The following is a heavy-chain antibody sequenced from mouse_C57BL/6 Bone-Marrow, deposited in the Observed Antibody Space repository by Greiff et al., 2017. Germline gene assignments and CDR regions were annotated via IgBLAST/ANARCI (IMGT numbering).Heavy chain of an antibody. D-gene: IGHD2-2*01. J-gene: IGHJ1*03. CDR2: INPNYGTT. Sequence: EVQLQQSGPELVKPGASVKISCKASGYSFTDYNMNWVKQSNGKSLEWIGVINPNYGTTSYNQKFKGKATLTVDQSSSTAYMQLNSLTSEDSAVYYCARKGRWGYDGGYWYFDVWGTGTTVTVSS. V-gene: IGHV1-39*01. CDR3: ARKGRWGYDGGYWYFDV. CDR1: GYSFTDYN.